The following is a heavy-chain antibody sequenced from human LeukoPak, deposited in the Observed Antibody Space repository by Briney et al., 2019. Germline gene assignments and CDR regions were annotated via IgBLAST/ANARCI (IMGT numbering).Heavy chain of an antibody. CDR3: AKDSPSAPVTSV. J-gene: IGHJ4*02. CDR1: GFTFSSYA. V-gene: IGHV3-23*01. CDR2: ISGSGGST. Sequence: GGSPRLSCSVSGFTFSSYAMSWVRQAPGKGLEWVSAISGSGGSTYYADSVKGRFTVSRDDSKNTLYLQMDSLRVEDTAIFYCAKDSPSAPVTSVWGQGTLVTVSS. D-gene: IGHD4-17*01.